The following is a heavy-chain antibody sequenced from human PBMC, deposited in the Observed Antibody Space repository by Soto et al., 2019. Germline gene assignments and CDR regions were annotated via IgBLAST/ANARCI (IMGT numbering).Heavy chain of an antibody. CDR3: ARDPGVVPDAIYYYSAMDV. CDR2: ISAYNGNT. J-gene: IGHJ6*02. Sequence: ASVKVSCKASGYTFTSYGISWVRQAPGQGLEWMGWISAYNGNTNYAQKLQGRVTMTTDTSTSTAYMELRSLRSDDTAVYYCARDPGVVPDAIYYYSAMDVWGQGTTVTVSS. D-gene: IGHD2-2*02. V-gene: IGHV1-18*01. CDR1: GYTFTSYG.